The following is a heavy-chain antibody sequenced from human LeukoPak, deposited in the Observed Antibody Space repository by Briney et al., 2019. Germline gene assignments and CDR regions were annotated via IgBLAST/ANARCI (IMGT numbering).Heavy chain of an antibody. J-gene: IGHJ5*02. Sequence: SVKVSCKASGGTFSSYAISWVRQAPGQGLEWMGGIIPIFGTANYAQKFQGRVTITADESTSTAYMELSSLRSEDTAVYYCATAAYSSGWYGGANWFDPWGQGTLVTVSS. CDR2: IIPIFGTA. CDR3: ATAAYSSGWYGGANWFDP. CDR1: GGTFSSYA. D-gene: IGHD6-19*01. V-gene: IGHV1-69*13.